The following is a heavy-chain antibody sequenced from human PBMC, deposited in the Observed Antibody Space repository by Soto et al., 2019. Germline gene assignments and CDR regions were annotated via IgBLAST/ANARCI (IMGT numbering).Heavy chain of an antibody. CDR1: GFTLSTTA. CDR3: ARDYSSYGPFDY. CDR2: ITGTGDGT. V-gene: IGHV3-23*01. D-gene: IGHD5-18*01. J-gene: IGHJ4*02. Sequence: PGGSLRLSCAASGFTLSTTAMRWVRQAPGKGLEWVSSITGTGDGTDYADSVKGRFTISRDKSKNTLYLQMNSLRAEDTAVYYCARDYSSYGPFDYWGQGTLVTVSS.